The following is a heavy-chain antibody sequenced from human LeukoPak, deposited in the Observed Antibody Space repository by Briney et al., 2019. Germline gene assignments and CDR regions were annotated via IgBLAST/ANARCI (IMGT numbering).Heavy chain of an antibody. CDR2: ISYDGSNE. J-gene: IGHJ4*02. CDR1: GFTFSSYA. Sequence: PGGSLRLSCAASGFTFSSYAMHWVRQAPGKGLEWVAVISYDGSNEYYADSVKGRFTISRDNSKNTLYLQMSSLGAEDTAVYYCAKDLRSGWSVGYFDYWGQGTLVTVSS. V-gene: IGHV3-30*18. CDR3: AKDLRSGWSVGYFDY. D-gene: IGHD6-19*01.